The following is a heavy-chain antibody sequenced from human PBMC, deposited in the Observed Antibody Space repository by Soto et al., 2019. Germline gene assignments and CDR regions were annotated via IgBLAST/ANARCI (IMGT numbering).Heavy chain of an antibody. CDR1: GGSISSGGYY. Sequence: SETLSLTCTVSGGSISSGGYYWSWIRQHPGKGLEWIGYIYYSGSTYYNPSLKSRVTISVDTSKNQFSLKLSSVTAADTAVYYCARISVVVSAAMDWNYYYGMVAWGQGTTVTV. CDR3: ARISVVVSAAMDWNYYYGMVA. V-gene: IGHV4-31*03. D-gene: IGHD2-2*01. J-gene: IGHJ6*02. CDR2: IYYSGST.